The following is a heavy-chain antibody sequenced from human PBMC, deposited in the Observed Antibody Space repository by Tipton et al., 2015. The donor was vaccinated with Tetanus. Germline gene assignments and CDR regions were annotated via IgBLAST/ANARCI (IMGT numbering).Heavy chain of an antibody. CDR3: AREADCSGGSCFSGDFDN. D-gene: IGHD2-15*01. V-gene: IGHV3-33*01. CDR2: SWYDGTDK. Sequence: SLRLSCAASGFIFSSYGIHWVRQAPGKGLEWVAVSWYDGTDKYYADSVKGRFTISRDNSKNTLYLQMNSLRVEETAVYYCAREADCSGGSCFSGDFDNWGQGTQVTVSS. J-gene: IGHJ4*02. CDR1: GFIFSSYG.